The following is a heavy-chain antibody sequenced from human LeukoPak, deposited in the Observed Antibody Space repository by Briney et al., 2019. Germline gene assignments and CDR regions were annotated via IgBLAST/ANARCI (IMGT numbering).Heavy chain of an antibody. CDR2: ITGSGTYT. CDR1: GFTFSSYA. V-gene: IGHV3-23*01. D-gene: IGHD3-10*01. Sequence: GGSLRLSCAASGFTFSSYAMSWVRQAPGKGLEWVSAITGSGTYTNYADSLKGRFSISRDNFMNTVYLQMTSLRAEDTAIYYCVKRRGPDKGHFDYWGQGALVTVSS. J-gene: IGHJ4*02. CDR3: VKRRGPDKGHFDY.